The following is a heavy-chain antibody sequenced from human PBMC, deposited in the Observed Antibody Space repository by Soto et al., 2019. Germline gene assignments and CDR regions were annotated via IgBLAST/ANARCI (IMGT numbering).Heavy chain of an antibody. D-gene: IGHD3-16*01. CDR2: IKQDGSEK. J-gene: IGHJ1*01. CDR3: ARAVRDYDYIWGSYQKNGVYCQH. CDR1: GFTFSSYW. V-gene: IGHV3-7*04. Sequence: EVQLVESGGGLVQPEGSLRLSCAASGFTFSSYWMSWVRQAPGKGLEWVANIKQDGSEKYYVDSVKGRFTISRDNAKNSLYLQMNSLRAEDTAVYYCARAVRDYDYIWGSYQKNGVYCQHWGQDTLVTVSS.